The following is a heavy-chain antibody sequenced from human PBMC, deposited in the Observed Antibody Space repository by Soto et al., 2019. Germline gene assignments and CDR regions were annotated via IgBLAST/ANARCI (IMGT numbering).Heavy chain of an antibody. J-gene: IGHJ6*02. CDR2: ISGSGGST. V-gene: IGHV3-23*01. Sequence: GGSLRLSCAASGFTFSSHAMSWVRQAPGKGLEWVSAISGSGGSTYYADSVKGRFTISRDNSKNTLYLQMNSLRAEDTAVYYCASIAVGGRVYYGMDVWGQGTTVTVSS. CDR1: GFTFSSHA. CDR3: ASIAVGGRVYYGMDV. D-gene: IGHD6-19*01.